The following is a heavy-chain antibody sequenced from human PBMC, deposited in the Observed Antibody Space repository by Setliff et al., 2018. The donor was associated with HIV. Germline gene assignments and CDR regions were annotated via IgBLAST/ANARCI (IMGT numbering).Heavy chain of an antibody. Sequence: GASVKVSCKASGGTFNTYVISWLRQAPGQGLEWMGGIIPILGVANYAQKFQGRLTITADKSTNTAYMELSSLKSDDTAVYYCARGPEEGDCSGGGCYGNFDPWGQGTLVTVSS. CDR2: IIPILGVA. CDR1: GGTFNTYV. V-gene: IGHV1-69*10. J-gene: IGHJ5*02. D-gene: IGHD2-15*01. CDR3: ARGPEEGDCSGGGCYGNFDP.